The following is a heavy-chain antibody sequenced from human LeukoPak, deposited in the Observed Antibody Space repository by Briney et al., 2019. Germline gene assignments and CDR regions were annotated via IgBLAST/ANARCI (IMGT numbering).Heavy chain of an antibody. CDR2: LYAAGNT. Sequence: SGTLSPTCAVSGYSISSGYHWGWTRQTPGKGLEWIGSLYAAGNTYYSPSLKSRVTISLDKSKNLFSLDLRSVTAADTAVYYCAREIVRGVPGWWGQGTLVTVSS. V-gene: IGHV4-38-2*02. D-gene: IGHD3-10*01. CDR3: AREIVRGVPGW. J-gene: IGHJ4*02. CDR1: GYSISSGYH.